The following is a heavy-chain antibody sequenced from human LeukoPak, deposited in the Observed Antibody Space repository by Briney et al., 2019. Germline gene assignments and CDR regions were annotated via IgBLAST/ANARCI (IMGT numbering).Heavy chain of an antibody. CDR2: IYSGGST. Sequence: PGGSLRLSCAASGFTVSSNYMSWVRQAPGKGLEWVSVIYSGGSTYYADSVKGRFTISRDNSKNTLYLQMNSLRAEDTAVYYCARVSMAAGGGFDYWGQGTLVTVSS. J-gene: IGHJ4*02. D-gene: IGHD6-13*01. CDR1: GFTVSSNY. V-gene: IGHV3-66*01. CDR3: ARVSMAAGGGFDY.